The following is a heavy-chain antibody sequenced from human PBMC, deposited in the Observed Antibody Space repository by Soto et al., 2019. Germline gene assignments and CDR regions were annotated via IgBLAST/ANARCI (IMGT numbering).Heavy chain of an antibody. CDR3: ARDLPPTCSGGSCHNYYYGMDV. CDR1: GFTFSSYG. V-gene: IGHV3-33*01. CDR2: IWYDGSNK. Sequence: GGSLRLSCAASGFTFSSYGMHWVRQAPGKGLEWVAVIWYDGSNKYYADSVKGRFTISRDNSKNTRYLQMNSLRAEDTAVYYCARDLPPTCSGGSCHNYYYGMDVWGQGTTVTVSS. D-gene: IGHD2-15*01. J-gene: IGHJ6*02.